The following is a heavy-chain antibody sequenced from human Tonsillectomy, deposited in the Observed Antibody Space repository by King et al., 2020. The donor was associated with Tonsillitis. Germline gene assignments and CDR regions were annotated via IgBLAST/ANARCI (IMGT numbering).Heavy chain of an antibody. D-gene: IGHD2-15*01. CDR2: ISSSGSTI. Sequence: VQLVESGGGLVQPGGSLRLSCAASGFTFSSYEMNWVRQAPGKGLEWVSYISSSGSTIYYADSMKGRFTISRDNAKNSLYLQMNILRAEDTAVYYCARGTGPDDSAEEDYLDYWGQGTLVTVSS. V-gene: IGHV3-48*03. J-gene: IGHJ4*02. CDR3: ARGTGPDDSAEEDYLDY. CDR1: GFTFSSYE.